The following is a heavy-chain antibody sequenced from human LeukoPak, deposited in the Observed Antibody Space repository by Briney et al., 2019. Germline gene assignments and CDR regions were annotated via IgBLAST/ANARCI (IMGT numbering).Heavy chain of an antibody. V-gene: IGHV3-64*01. D-gene: IGHD1-26*01. CDR1: GFTFSSYA. J-gene: IGHJ4*02. CDR2: ISSNGGST. CDR3: AREDEVGAFDY. Sequence: GGSLRLSCAASGFTFSSYAMHWVRQAPGKGLEYVSAISSNGGSTYYANSVKGRFTISRDNSKNTLYLQMGSLRAEDMAVYYCAREDEVGAFDYWGQGTLVTVSS.